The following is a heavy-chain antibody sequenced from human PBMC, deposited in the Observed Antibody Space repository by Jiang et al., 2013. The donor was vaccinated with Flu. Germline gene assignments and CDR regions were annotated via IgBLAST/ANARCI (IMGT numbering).Heavy chain of an antibody. V-gene: IGHV5-51*01. CDR2: VYPSDSDT. CDR1: GYNFASYW. J-gene: IGHJ4*01. D-gene: IGHD6-19*01. Sequence: QLVESGAEMKKPGESLKISCQASGYNFASYWIAWVRQMPGKDLEWMGIVYPSDSDTIYSPSFQGKVIISADKSISTAYLQWSSLEASDTAMYFCARRLGAGHAGHFLDYWGRGTLVTVPS. CDR3: ARRLGAGHAGHFLDY.